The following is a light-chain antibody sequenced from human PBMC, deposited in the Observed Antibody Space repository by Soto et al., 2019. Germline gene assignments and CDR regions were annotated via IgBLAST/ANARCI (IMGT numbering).Light chain of an antibody. CDR3: QQYNNWSPTYT. CDR1: QSISSN. V-gene: IGKV3-15*01. CDR2: RAS. Sequence: EIVMTQSPATLSVSPGERATLSCRASQSISSNLAWYQQKPGQAPRLLIYRASTRATGIPARFSGSGSGTEFTLTISSLQSEDFAVYYCQQYNNWSPTYTFGQGTKLEIK. J-gene: IGKJ2*01.